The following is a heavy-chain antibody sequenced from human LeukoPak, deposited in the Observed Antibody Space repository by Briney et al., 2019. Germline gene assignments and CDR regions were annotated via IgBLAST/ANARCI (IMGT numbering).Heavy chain of an antibody. CDR1: GFTFSNFN. CDR2: ISSSGYSI. J-gene: IGHJ3*02. V-gene: IGHV3-21*01. D-gene: IGHD1-26*01. CDR3: ASDPTSSWETAFDI. Sequence: GGSLRLSCAASGFTFSNFNMNWVRQAPGKGLEWVSCISSSGYSIYYADSVKGRFTISRDNAKNSLYLQMNSLRAEDTAVYYCASDPTSSWETAFDIWGQGTMVTVSS.